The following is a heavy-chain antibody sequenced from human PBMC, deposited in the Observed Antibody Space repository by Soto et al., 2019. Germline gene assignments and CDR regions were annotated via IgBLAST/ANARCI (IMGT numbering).Heavy chain of an antibody. J-gene: IGHJ3*01. CDR2: IKQDGSEK. CDR3: ARDLFEAARRGEYAFDF. CDR1: AFTFSSYW. D-gene: IGHD3-16*01. Sequence: GGSLRLSCAASAFTFSSYWMSWVRQAPEKGLEWVANIKQDGSEKYYVDSVKGRFTISRDNAKNSLYLQMNSLRAEDTAVYYCARDLFEAARRGEYAFDFCDQGPMGTVS. V-gene: IGHV3-7*03.